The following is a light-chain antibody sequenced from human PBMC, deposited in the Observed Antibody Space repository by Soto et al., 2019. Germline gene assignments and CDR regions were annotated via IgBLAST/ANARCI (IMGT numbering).Light chain of an antibody. CDR2: EVS. V-gene: IGLV2-14*01. CDR3: SSYTSSSTPCV. J-gene: IGLJ1*01. CDR1: SSDVGGYNS. Sequence: QSVLTQPASVSGSPGQSITISCTGTSSDVGGYNSVSWYQQHPGKAPKLMIYEVSNRPSGVSNRFSGSKSGSTASLTISGLQAEDEADYYCSSYTSSSTPCVFGTGTKRTVL.